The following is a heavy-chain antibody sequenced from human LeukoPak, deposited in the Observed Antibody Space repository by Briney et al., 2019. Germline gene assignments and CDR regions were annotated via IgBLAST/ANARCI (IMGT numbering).Heavy chain of an antibody. J-gene: IGHJ6*03. Sequence: PSETLSLTCAVYGGSFSGYYWRWIRQPPGKGLEWIGEINHSGSTNYNPSLKSRVTISVDTSKNQFSLKLSSVTTADTAVYYCARSSLRGARPYYMDVWGKGTTVTASS. V-gene: IGHV4-34*01. CDR1: GGSFSGYY. CDR3: ARSSLRGARPYYMDV. CDR2: INHSGST. D-gene: IGHD3-10*01.